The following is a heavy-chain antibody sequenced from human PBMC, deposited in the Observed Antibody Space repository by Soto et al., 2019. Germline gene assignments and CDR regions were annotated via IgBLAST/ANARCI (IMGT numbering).Heavy chain of an antibody. CDR2: INPNSGGP. CDR3: ARDGATGYCSGGSCPSDY. V-gene: IGHV1-2*02. D-gene: IGHD2-15*01. CDR1: GYTFTGYY. Sequence: QVQLVQSGAEVKKPGASVKVSCKASGYTFTGYYMHWVRQAPGQGLEWMGWINPNSGGPNYAQKFQGRVTMTRDTSISTAYMERSRLRSDDTAVYYCARDGATGYCSGGSCPSDYWGQGTLVTVSS. J-gene: IGHJ4*02.